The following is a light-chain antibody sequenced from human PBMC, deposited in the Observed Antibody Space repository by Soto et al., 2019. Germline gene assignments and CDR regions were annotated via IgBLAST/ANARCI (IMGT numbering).Light chain of an antibody. V-gene: IGKV3-20*01. Sequence: EIVLTQSPGTLSLSPGERATLSCRASQSVRSSLAWYQQKPGQAPRLLISGASNRATGIPDRFSGSGSGTDFTLTISRLEPEEFAVYFCQQYGGSPLTFGGGTKVEIK. CDR3: QQYGGSPLT. J-gene: IGKJ4*01. CDR2: GAS. CDR1: QSVRSS.